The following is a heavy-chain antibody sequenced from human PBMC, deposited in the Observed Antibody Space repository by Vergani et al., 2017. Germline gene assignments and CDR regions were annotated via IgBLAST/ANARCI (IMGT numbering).Heavy chain of an antibody. CDR3: ARGDSSGWSKSDAFDI. Sequence: EVQLVESGGGLVQPGGSLRLSCAASGFTFSSYWMHWVRHAPGKGLVWVSRINSDGSSTSYADSVKGRFTISRDNAKNTLYLQMNSLRAEDTAVYYCARGDSSGWSKSDAFDIWGQGTMVTVSS. V-gene: IGHV3-74*01. CDR2: INSDGSST. D-gene: IGHD6-19*01. CDR1: GFTFSSYW. J-gene: IGHJ3*02.